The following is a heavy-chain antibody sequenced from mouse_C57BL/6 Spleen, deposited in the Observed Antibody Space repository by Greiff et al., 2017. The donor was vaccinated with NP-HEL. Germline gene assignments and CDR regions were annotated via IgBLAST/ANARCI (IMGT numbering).Heavy chain of an antibody. CDR1: GFTFSSYG. J-gene: IGHJ3*01. D-gene: IGHD3-2*02. Sequence: DVQLVESGGDLVKPGGSLKLSCAASGFTFSSYGMSWVRQTPDKRLEWVATISSGGSYTYYPDSVKGRFTISRDNAKNTLYLQMSSLKSEDTAMYYCARQDSQATSSWFAYWGQGTLVTVSA. V-gene: IGHV5-6*01. CDR2: ISSGGSYT. CDR3: ARQDSQATSSWFAY.